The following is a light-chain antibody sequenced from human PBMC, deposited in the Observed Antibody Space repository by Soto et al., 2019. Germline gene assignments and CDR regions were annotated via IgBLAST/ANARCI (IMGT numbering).Light chain of an antibody. CDR3: QQYGRSPTT. CDR2: DAS. CDR1: RSVSSY. Sequence: EIVLTHSPATLSLSPGESATLSCRASRSVSSYLAWYQQKPGQAPRLLIYDASTRAPGIPARFSGSGSGTDFTLTISRLEPEDFAVYYCQQYGRSPTTFGQRSKVDIK. V-gene: IGKV3-11*01. J-gene: IGKJ1*01.